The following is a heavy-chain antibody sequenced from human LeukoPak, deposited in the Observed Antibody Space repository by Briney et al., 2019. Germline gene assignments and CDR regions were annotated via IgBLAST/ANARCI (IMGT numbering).Heavy chain of an antibody. CDR3: AKQTIFGVAKNLGGTIGAEFDY. J-gene: IGHJ4*02. CDR2: ISSSSSYI. V-gene: IGHV3-21*01. Sequence: GGSLRLSCAAFGFTFSSYSMNWVRQAPGKGLEWVSSISSSSSYIYYADSVKGRFTISRDNAKNSLYLQMNSLRAEDTAVYYCAKQTIFGVAKNLGGTIGAEFDYWGQGTLVTVSS. D-gene: IGHD3-3*01. CDR1: GFTFSSYS.